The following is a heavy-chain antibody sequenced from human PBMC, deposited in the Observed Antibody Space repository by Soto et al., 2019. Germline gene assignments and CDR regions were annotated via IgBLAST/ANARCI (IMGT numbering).Heavy chain of an antibody. Sequence: QLQLQESGSGLVKPSQTLSLTCAVSGGSISSGGYSWSWIRQPPGKGLEWIGYIYHSGSTYYNPSLKIRVTISVDRSKNQFSLKLSSVTAADTAVYYCATSGDSNLYYYGMDVWGQGTTVTVSS. V-gene: IGHV4-30-2*01. D-gene: IGHD4-4*01. J-gene: IGHJ6*02. CDR1: GGSISSGGYS. CDR2: IYHSGST. CDR3: ATSGDSNLYYYGMDV.